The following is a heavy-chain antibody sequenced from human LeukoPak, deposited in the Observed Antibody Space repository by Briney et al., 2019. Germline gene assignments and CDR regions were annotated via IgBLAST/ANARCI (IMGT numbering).Heavy chain of an antibody. CDR3: AKEIFSGLLYIDY. CDR1: GFTFSSPS. D-gene: IGHD5-12*01. CDR2: ITDAVGST. Sequence: GGSLRLSCAASGFTFSSPSISWVRQAPGKGLEWVSAITDAVGSTHYADSVKGRFTISSDNSKNTVYLQMNSLRPEDMAVYYCAKEIFSGLLYIDYWGQGTLVTVSS. V-gene: IGHV3-23*01. J-gene: IGHJ4*02.